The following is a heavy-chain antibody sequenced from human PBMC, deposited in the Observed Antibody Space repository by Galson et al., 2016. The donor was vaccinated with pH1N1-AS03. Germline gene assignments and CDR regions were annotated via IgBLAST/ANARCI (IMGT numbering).Heavy chain of an antibody. V-gene: IGHV4-38-2*02. CDR1: GYSMTSGYF. D-gene: IGHD3-10*01. CDR3: ARQSRVLASFGEYPNAFDV. J-gene: IGHJ3*01. CDR2: SYPSGNT. Sequence: ETLSLTCSVSGYSMTSGYFWGWIRQPPGTGLEWIGSSYPSGNTYYNPSLKGRVTVSLDTSKNQFSLNLNSVTASDTAVYYCARQSRVLASFGEYPNAFDVWGQGTMVAVSS.